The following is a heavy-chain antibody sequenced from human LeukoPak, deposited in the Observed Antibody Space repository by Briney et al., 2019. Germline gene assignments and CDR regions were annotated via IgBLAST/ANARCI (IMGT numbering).Heavy chain of an antibody. J-gene: IGHJ4*02. CDR1: GFTFSSYA. CDR3: ANGPSWTDILTGYYIS. CDR2: ISGSGGST. D-gene: IGHD3-9*01. Sequence: GGSLRLPCAASGFTFSSYAMSWVRQAPGKGLEWASAISGSGGSTYYADSVKGRFTISRGNSKNTLYLQMNSLRAEDTAVYYCANGPSWTDILTGYYISWGQGTLVTVSS. V-gene: IGHV3-23*01.